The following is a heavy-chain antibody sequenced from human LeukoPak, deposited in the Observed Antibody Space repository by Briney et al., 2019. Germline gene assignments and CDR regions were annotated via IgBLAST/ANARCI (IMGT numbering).Heavy chain of an antibody. V-gene: IGHV3-21*01. CDR3: GRGGGGYCSSTSCYVSGWFDP. J-gene: IGHJ5*02. CDR1: GFTFSSYS. D-gene: IGHD2-2*01. CDR2: ISSSSSYI. Sequence: GGSLRLSCAASGFTFSSYSMNWVRPAPGKGLEWVSSISSSSSYIYYADSVKGRFTISRANAKNSLYLQMNSLRAEDTAVYYCGRGGGGYCSSTSCYVSGWFDPWGQGTLVTVSS.